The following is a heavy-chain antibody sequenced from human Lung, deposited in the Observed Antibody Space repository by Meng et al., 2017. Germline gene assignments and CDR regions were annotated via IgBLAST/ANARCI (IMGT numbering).Heavy chain of an antibody. Sequence: LGRGGGWVKPGGSLRPSWAASGFSFSSYAMSWVRRAPGKGLEWLAALSGGGFTTYYADSVKGRFTISRHNSKNTLYLQVNSLRAEDTALYYCAKYSYGLGDYFDNWGQGALVTVSS. D-gene: IGHD3-10*01. J-gene: IGHJ4*02. V-gene: IGHV3-23*01. CDR2: LSGGGFTT. CDR3: AKYSYGLGDYFDN. CDR1: GFSFSSYA.